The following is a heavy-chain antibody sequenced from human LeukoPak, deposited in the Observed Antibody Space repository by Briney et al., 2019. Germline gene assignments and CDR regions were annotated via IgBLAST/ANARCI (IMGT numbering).Heavy chain of an antibody. CDR3: ARDYPWFDS. Sequence: SETLSLTCGVSGASISAYYWSWIRQSPGKELTWIGFVHSSGTTKYNPSLNGRVTISVDTSKNQLSLRLNSVTPADTAVYFCARDYPWFDSWGQGTLVTVSS. V-gene: IGHV4-59*01. CDR2: VHSSGTT. D-gene: IGHD3-16*02. J-gene: IGHJ5*01. CDR1: GASISAYY.